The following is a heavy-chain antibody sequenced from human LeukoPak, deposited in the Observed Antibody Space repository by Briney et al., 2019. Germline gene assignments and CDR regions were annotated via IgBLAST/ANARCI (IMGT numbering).Heavy chain of an antibody. CDR1: GFTFSSYA. J-gene: IGHJ6*02. CDR3: ANGPVATDSTYYGMDV. V-gene: IGHV3-23*01. D-gene: IGHD5-12*01. Sequence: PGGSLRLSCAASGFTFSSYAMSWVRQAPGKGLEWVSAISGSGGSTYYADSVKGRFTISRDNSKNTLYLQMNSLRAEDTAVYYCANGPVATDSTYYGMDVWGQGTTVTVPS. CDR2: ISGSGGST.